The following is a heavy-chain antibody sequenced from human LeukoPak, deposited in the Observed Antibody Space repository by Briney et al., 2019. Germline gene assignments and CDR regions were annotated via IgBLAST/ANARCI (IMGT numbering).Heavy chain of an antibody. CDR3: ARDRLVTTVYDAFDI. CDR2: IYYSGST. J-gene: IGHJ3*02. D-gene: IGHD4-17*01. Sequence: SETLSLTCTVSGGYISNFYWSWIRQPPGKGLEWIGYIYYSGSTNYNPSLKSRVTISVDTSKNQFSLKLSSVTAADTAVYYCARDRLVTTVYDAFDIWGQGTMVTASS. V-gene: IGHV4-59*01. CDR1: GGYISNFY.